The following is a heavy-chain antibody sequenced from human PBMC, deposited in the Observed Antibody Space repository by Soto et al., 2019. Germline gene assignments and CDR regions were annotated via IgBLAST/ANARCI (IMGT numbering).Heavy chain of an antibody. CDR3: ARDAGPLSSGSYYNSWYLNWFDP. CDR1: GYTFTSYY. Sequence: ASVKVSCKASGYTFTSYYMHWVRQAPGQGLEWMGIINPSGGSTSYAQKFQGRVTMTRDTSTSTVYMELSSLRSEDTAVYYCARDAGPLSSGSYYNSWYLNWFDPWGQGTLVTVSS. V-gene: IGHV1-46*03. D-gene: IGHD3-10*01. CDR2: INPSGGST. J-gene: IGHJ5*02.